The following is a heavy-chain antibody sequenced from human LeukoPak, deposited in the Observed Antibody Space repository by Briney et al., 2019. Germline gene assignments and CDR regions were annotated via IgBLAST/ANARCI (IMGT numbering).Heavy chain of an antibody. CDR1: GFTFSSYA. CDR2: IKSKTDGGTT. CDR3: TTGPYDYGSGTYYD. J-gene: IGHJ4*02. Sequence: GGSLRLSCAASGFTFSSYAMSWVRQAPGKGLEWVSRIKSKTDGGTTDYAAPVKGRFTISRDDSKNTLYVQMNSLKTEDTAVYYCTTGPYDYGSGTYYDWGQGTLVTVSS. V-gene: IGHV3-15*01. D-gene: IGHD3-10*01.